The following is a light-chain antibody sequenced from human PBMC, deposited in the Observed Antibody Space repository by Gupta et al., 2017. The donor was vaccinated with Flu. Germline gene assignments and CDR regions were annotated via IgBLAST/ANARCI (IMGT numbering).Light chain of an antibody. J-gene: IGLJ3*02. V-gene: IGLV3-19*01. CDR2: GKN. CDR3: NSRDSSGNLV. Sequence: SEMTQYPAVSVALGQTVRITCQGDSRRSYYASWYQQKPGQAPVLVIYGKNNRPSGIPDRFSGSSSGNTASLTITGAQAEDEADYYCNSRDSSGNLVFGGGTKLTVL. CDR1: SRRSYY.